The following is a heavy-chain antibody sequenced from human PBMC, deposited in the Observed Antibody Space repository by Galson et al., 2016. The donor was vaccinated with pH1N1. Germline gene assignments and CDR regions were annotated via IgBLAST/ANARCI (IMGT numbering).Heavy chain of an antibody. Sequence: SLRLSCAASGFTFSTYSMNWVRQAPGKALEWLSYISGGSGTIYYADSVKGRFTISRDNAKNSLYLQMNSLHQGPIGLPPGTLLQEHLWG. CDR2: ISGGSGTI. CDR3: TLLQEHL. J-gene: IGHJ6*01. V-gene: IGHV3-48*01. CDR1: GFTFSTYS.